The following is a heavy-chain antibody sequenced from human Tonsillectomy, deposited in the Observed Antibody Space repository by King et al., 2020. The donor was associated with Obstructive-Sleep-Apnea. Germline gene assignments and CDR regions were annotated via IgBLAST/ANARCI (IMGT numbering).Heavy chain of an antibody. CDR1: GGSISSSNW. D-gene: IGHD2-2*01. J-gene: IGHJ4*02. V-gene: IGHV4-4*02. CDR3: ARRSFLGSSLFVDY. CDR2: MYHSGST. Sequence: VQLQESGPGLVKPSGTLSLTCAVSGGSISSSNWWSWVGQPPGKGLEWIGEMYHSGSTNYNPSLKSRVTISVAKSKNQFSLKLSSVTAADTSVYYCARRSFLGSSLFVDYWGQGTLVTVSS.